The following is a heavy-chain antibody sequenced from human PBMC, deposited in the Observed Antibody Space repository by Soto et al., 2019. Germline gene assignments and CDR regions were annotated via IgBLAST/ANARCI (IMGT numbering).Heavy chain of an antibody. CDR2: IYPGGTT. D-gene: IGHD3-3*02. Sequence: GGSLRLSCAASGFSVSSNYMTWIRQTTEKGLEWVSVIYPGGTTYYADSVRGRFTISRDNSKNTLFLQMKSLRVEDTAVYYCARERRNGYNARDAFFWGQGSLVTVSS. V-gene: IGHV3-53*01. CDR3: ARERRNGYNARDAFF. J-gene: IGHJ4*02. CDR1: GFSVSSNY.